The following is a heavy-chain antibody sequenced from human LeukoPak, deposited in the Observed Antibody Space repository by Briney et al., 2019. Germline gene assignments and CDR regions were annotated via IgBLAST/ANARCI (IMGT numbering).Heavy chain of an antibody. D-gene: IGHD5-12*01. J-gene: IGHJ1*01. CDR3: VRDSPGYGAYDFD. CDR1: GFTFSSYW. CDR2: IKEDGSAT. V-gene: IGHV3-7*01. Sequence: GGSLRLSCAASGFTFSSYWMSWVRQAPGKGLEWVANIKEDGSATYYVDSVKGRFTISRDNAKNSLYLQMNNLSAEDTAVYYCVRDSPGYGAYDFDWGQGTLVTVSS.